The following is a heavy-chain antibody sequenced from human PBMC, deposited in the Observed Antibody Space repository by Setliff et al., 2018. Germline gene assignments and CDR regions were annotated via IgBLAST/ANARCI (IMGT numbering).Heavy chain of an antibody. V-gene: IGHV4-31*03. CDR3: GRRPRVTPRTIDV. CDR1: GGSISSGGYY. D-gene: IGHD2-21*02. J-gene: IGHJ4*02. CDR2: IYNSGST. Sequence: SETLSLTCTVSGGSISSGGYYWSWIRQHPGKGLEWIGYIYNSGSTYYNPSLKSRLVISIDTSKNHFSLSLTSVTAADTAFYYCGRRPRVTPRTIDVWGQGALVTVSS.